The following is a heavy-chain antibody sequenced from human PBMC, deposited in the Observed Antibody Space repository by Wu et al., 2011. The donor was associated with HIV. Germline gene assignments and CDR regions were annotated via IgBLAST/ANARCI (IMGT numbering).Heavy chain of an antibody. CDR3: ARVGPCSSTSCYMKWFDP. J-gene: IGHJ5*02. CDR1: GYTFTGHY. Sequence: QVQLVQSGAEVRNPGASVKVSCKASGYTFTGHYMHWVRQAPGQGLEWMGWINPNSGGTHYTQKFQGRATMTRDMSISTAYMELSRLRFDDSAVYYCARVGPCSSTSCYMKWFDPWGQGTLVTVSS. CDR2: INPNSGGT. V-gene: IGHV1-2*02. D-gene: IGHD2-2*02.